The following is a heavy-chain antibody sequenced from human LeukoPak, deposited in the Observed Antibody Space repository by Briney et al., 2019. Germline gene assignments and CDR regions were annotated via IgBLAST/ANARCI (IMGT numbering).Heavy chain of an antibody. D-gene: IGHD1-1*01. Sequence: GGSLRLSCAASGFTVSSDYMSWVRQAPGRGLEWVSVIYSGGVTYHADSVKGRFTISRDNSKNTLYLQMSSLRAEDTAVYYCVKITSVTGGDCWGQGTRLTVSS. CDR2: IYSGGVT. J-gene: IGHJ4*02. V-gene: IGHV3-66*02. CDR3: VKITSVTGGDC. CDR1: GFTVSSDY.